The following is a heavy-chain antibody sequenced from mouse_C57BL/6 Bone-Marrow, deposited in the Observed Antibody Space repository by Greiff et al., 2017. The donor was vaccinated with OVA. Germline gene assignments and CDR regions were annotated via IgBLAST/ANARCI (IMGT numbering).Heavy chain of an antibody. CDR2: IDPANGNT. V-gene: IGHV14-3*01. D-gene: IGHD1-1*01. J-gene: IGHJ1*03. Sequence: EVQLQQSVAELVRPGASVKLSCTASGFNIKNTYMHWVKQRPEQGLEWIGRIDPANGNTKYAPKFQGKATITADTSSNTAYLQLSSLTSEDTAIYYCALYYDGSRSYWYCDVWGTGTTVTVSS. CDR3: ALYYDGSRSYWYCDV. CDR1: GFNIKNTY.